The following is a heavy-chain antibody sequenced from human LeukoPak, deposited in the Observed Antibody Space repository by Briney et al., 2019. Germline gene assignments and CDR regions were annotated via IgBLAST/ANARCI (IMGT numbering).Heavy chain of an antibody. Sequence: ASVKVSCKASGYTFTSYGISWVRQAPGQGLGWMGWISAYNGNTNYAQKLQGRVTMTTDTSTSTAYMELRSLRSDDTAVYYCARDNLLGVVVAATSWFDPWGQGTLVTVSS. CDR2: ISAYNGNT. J-gene: IGHJ5*02. V-gene: IGHV1-18*01. CDR1: GYTFTSYG. D-gene: IGHD2-15*01. CDR3: ARDNLLGVVVAATSWFDP.